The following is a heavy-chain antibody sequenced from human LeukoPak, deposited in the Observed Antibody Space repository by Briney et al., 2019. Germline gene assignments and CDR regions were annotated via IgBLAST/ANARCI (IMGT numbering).Heavy chain of an antibody. CDR3: ESNWGGDEYYFDY. CDR1: GGSIRSSSYY. Sequence: SETLSLTCTVSGGSIRSSSYYWGWIRQPPGKGLEWIASIYYSGSTYYNPSLKSRVTISVDTSKNQFSLRLSSVTAADTAVYYCESNWGGDEYYFDYWGQGSLVTVSS. J-gene: IGHJ4*02. V-gene: IGHV4-39*01. D-gene: IGHD7-27*01. CDR2: IYYSGST.